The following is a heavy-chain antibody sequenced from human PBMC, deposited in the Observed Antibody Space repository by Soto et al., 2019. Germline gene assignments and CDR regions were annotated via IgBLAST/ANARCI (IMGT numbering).Heavy chain of an antibody. V-gene: IGHV3-30-3*01. CDR3: VSHYYDGFGYWGSFDS. Sequence: QVHLVESGGGVVQPGNSLTLSCVASGFSFSSFAIHWVRQAPGKGLEWVALITYDGGIKYYTDSVKGRFTISRDNSKNTLYLQMNSLRTEDSAMYYCVSHYYDGFGYWGSFDSWGQGTLVTVSS. J-gene: IGHJ4*02. D-gene: IGHD3-22*01. CDR1: GFSFSSFA. CDR2: ITYDGGIK.